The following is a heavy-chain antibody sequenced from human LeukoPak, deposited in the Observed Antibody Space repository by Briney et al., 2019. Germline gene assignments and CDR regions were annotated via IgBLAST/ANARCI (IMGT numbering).Heavy chain of an antibody. J-gene: IGHJ5*02. CDR1: GFTFSTYA. CDR2: ISGSGGST. Sequence: HSGGSLRLSCAASGFTFSTYAMNWVRQAPGKGLEWVSVISGSGGSTHYADSVKGRFTISRDNSKNTLYLQMNSLRVEDTAVYYCAKAGPASSDYLNWFDPWGQGTLVTVSS. CDR3: AKAGPASSDYLNWFDP. V-gene: IGHV3-23*01. D-gene: IGHD3-22*01.